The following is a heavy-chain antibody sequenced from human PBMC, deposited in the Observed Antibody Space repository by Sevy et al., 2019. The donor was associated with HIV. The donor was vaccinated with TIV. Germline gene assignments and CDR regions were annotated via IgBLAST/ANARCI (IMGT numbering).Heavy chain of an antibody. J-gene: IGHJ4*02. V-gene: IGHV3-23*01. CDR2: ISGSGGST. Sequence: GGSLRLSCAASGFSFSNFGMSWVRQAPGKGLEWVLAISGSGGSTFYADSVKGRFIISRDNSKNWQYLQMSSLRADDTAVYYCAKALVRVFYGDSIFFDYWGQGTLVIVSS. CDR1: GFSFSNFG. CDR3: AKALVRVFYGDSIFFDY. D-gene: IGHD4-17*01.